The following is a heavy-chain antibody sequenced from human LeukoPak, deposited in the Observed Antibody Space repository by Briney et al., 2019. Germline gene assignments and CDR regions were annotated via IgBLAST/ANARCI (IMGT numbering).Heavy chain of an antibody. J-gene: IGHJ4*02. V-gene: IGHV1-2*06. Sequence: ASVKVSCKASGYTFTGHYMHWVRQAPGQGLEWMGRINPNSGGTNYAQKFQGRITMTRDTSINTAYMELSRLRSDDTAAYYCARAGDLGRAAALSWGQGTLVTVSS. CDR3: ARAGDLGRAAALS. D-gene: IGHD6-13*01. CDR2: INPNSGGT. CDR1: GYTFTGHY.